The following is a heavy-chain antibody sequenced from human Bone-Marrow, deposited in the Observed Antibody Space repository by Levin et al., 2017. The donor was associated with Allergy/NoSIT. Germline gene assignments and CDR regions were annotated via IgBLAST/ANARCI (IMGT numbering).Heavy chain of an antibody. CDR1: GFIFKNYA. CDR2: MSHDGMND. Sequence: PGASVKVSCTGSGFIFKNYAMHWVRQAPGKGLEWVAIMSHDGMNDYYGDSVKGRFIISRDNSKNTVYLLMNSLRPEDTAVYYCVRDQVGAVAYFRHTRFDYWGQGTLVTVSS. CDR3: VRDQVGAVAYFRHTRFDY. J-gene: IGHJ4*02. D-gene: IGHD6-19*01. V-gene: IGHV3-30*04.